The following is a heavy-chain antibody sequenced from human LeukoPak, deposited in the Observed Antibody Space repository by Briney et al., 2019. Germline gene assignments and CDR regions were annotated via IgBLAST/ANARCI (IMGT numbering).Heavy chain of an antibody. V-gene: IGHV3-66*02. J-gene: IGHJ4*02. CDR3: GGSGSYYPLFDY. D-gene: IGHD1-26*01. Sequence: GGSLRLSCAASGFTVSSNYMSWVRQAPGKGLKWVSVIYSGGSTYHADSVKGRFTISRDNSKNTLYLQMNSLRVEDTAVYYCGGSGSYYPLFDYWGQGTLVTVSS. CDR1: GFTVSSNY. CDR2: IYSGGST.